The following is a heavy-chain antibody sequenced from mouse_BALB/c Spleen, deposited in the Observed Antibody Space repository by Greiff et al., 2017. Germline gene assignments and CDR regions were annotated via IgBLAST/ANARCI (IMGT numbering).Heavy chain of an antibody. CDR3: ARGGGNYEGYAMDY. CDR2: IYRGDGDT. J-gene: IGHJ4*01. V-gene: IGHV1-80*01. CDR1: GYAFSSYW. Sequence: VQLQQSGAELVRPGSSVKISCKASGYAFSSYWMNWVKQRPGQGLEWIGQIYRGDGDTNYNGKFKGKATLTADKSSSTAYMQLSSLTSEDSAVYFCARGGGNYEGYAMDYWGQGTSVTVSS. D-gene: IGHD2-1*01.